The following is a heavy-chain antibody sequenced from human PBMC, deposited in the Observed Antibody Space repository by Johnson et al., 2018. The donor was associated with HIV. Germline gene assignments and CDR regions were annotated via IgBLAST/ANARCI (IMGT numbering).Heavy chain of an antibody. J-gene: IGHJ3*02. V-gene: IGHV3-7*01. CDR3: ASWWIAAAGSPGDAFDI. CDR2: IKQDASEK. D-gene: IGHD6-13*01. Sequence: EVQLVESGGGVVRPGGSLRLSCAPSGFNFDDYGMSWVRQAPGKGLEWVANIKQDASEKYSVDSVKGRFTISRDNAKNSLYLQMNSLRAEDTAVYYCASWWIAAAGSPGDAFDIWGQGTMVTVSS. CDR1: GFNFDDYG.